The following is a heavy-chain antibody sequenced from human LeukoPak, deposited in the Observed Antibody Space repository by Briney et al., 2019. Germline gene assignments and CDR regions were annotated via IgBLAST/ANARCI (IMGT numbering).Heavy chain of an antibody. D-gene: IGHD6-13*01. CDR2: ISSSSSYI. CDR3: ARDVETYAAAEEYCFDY. CDR1: GFTFSSYS. V-gene: IGHV3-21*01. Sequence: PGGSLRLSCAASGFTFSSYSMNWVRQAPGKGLEWVSSISSSSSYIYYADSVKGRFTISRDNAKNSLYLQMNSLRAEDTAVYYCARDVETYAAAEEYCFDYWGQGTLVTVSS. J-gene: IGHJ4*02.